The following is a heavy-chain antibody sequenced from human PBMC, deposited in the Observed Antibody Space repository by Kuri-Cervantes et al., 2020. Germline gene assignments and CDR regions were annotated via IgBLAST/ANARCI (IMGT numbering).Heavy chain of an antibody. Sequence: ASVKVSCKASGYTFTGYYMHWVRQAPGQGLEWMGWMNPNSGNTGYAQKFQGRVTMTRNTSISTAYMGLSSLRSGDTAVYYCARAGPELLLYYFDYWGQGTLVTVSS. CDR3: ARAGPELLLYYFDY. CDR1: GYTFTGYY. D-gene: IGHD3-10*01. V-gene: IGHV1-8*02. CDR2: MNPNSGNT. J-gene: IGHJ4*02.